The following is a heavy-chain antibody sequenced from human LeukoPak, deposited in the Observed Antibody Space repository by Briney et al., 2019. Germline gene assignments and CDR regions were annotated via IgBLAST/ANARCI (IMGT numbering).Heavy chain of an antibody. V-gene: IGHV3-53*01. CDR3: AKDIKIIAVAEGY. D-gene: IGHD6-19*01. CDR2: IYSGGST. Sequence: PGGSLRLSCAASGFTVSSNYMSWVRQAPGKGLEWVSVIYSGGSTYYADSVKGRFTISRDNSKNTLYLQMNSLRAEDTAVYYCAKDIKIIAVAEGYWGQGTLVTVSS. J-gene: IGHJ4*02. CDR1: GFTVSSNY.